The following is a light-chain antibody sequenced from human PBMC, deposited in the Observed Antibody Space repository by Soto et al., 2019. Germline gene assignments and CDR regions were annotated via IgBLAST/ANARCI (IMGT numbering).Light chain of an antibody. CDR3: QSYAGSNTNV. CDR2: EVV. CDR1: KNDIGVYDL. V-gene: IGLV2-8*01. J-gene: IGLJ1*01. Sequence: QPGLTQPPSAPGSPGQSVTISCTGTKNDIGVYDLVSWYQHHPGKAPRLSIYEVVQRPSGVPDRFSGSKSGNTASLTVPGLQAADEADYFCQSYAGSNTNVFGSGTKVTLL.